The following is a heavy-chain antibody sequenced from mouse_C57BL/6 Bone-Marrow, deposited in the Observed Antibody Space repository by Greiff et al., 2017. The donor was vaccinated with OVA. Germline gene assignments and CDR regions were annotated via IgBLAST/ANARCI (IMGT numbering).Heavy chain of an antibody. CDR2: IDPEDSET. Sequence: EVQLQQSGAELVKPGASVKLSCTASGFNIKDYYMHWVKQRTEQGLEWIGRIDPEDSETKYAPKFQGKATITADTSSNTAYLQLSSLTSEDTAVYYCARDGYYVDYWGQGTTLTVSS. V-gene: IGHV14-2*01. J-gene: IGHJ2*01. CDR1: GFNIKDYY. D-gene: IGHD2-3*01. CDR3: ARDGYYVDY.